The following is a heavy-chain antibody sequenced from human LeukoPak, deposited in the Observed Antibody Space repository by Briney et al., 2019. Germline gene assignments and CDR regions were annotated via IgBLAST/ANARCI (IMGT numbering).Heavy chain of an antibody. Sequence: GGSLRLSCAASGFTFSSDSMNWVRQAPGKGLEWVSYISSSSSTIHYADSVKGRFTIPRDNAKNSLYLQMNSLRAEDTAVYYCARLSYPGDYWGQGTLVTVSS. V-gene: IGHV3-48*01. CDR2: ISSSSSTI. CDR3: ARLSYPGDY. J-gene: IGHJ4*02. CDR1: GFTFSSDS. D-gene: IGHD2-2*01.